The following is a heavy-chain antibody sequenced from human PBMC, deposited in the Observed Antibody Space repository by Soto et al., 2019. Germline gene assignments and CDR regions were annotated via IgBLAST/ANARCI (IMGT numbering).Heavy chain of an antibody. D-gene: IGHD6-19*01. V-gene: IGHV3-66*04. CDR1: GFTVSDNY. CDR3: ARPRGNGWPDY. J-gene: IGHJ4*02. CDR2: IYSGGRT. Sequence: EVPLVESGGGLVQPGGSLRLSCAASGFTVSDNYMSWVRQAPGKGLEWVSVIYSGGRTYYADSVEGRFTISRDISRNTVYLQMNSLRVEDTAVYYCARPRGNGWPDYWGQGTLVTVSS.